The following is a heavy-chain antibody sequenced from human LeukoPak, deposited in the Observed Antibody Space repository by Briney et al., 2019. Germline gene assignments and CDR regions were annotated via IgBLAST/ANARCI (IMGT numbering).Heavy chain of an antibody. D-gene: IGHD2-8*02. CDR1: GGSISSSSYY. CDR3: ARLLGVRGPVEDY. V-gene: IGHV4-39*01. CDR2: INHSGST. Sequence: PSETLSLTCTVSGGSISSSSYYWSWIRQPPGKGLEWIGEINHSGSTNYDPSLKSRVTISVDTSKNQFSLKLSSVTAADTAVYYCARLLGVRGPVEDYWGQGTLVTVSS. J-gene: IGHJ4*02.